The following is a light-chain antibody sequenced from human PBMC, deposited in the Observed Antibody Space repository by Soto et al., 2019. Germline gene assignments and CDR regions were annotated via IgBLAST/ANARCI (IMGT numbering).Light chain of an antibody. J-gene: IGKJ1*01. V-gene: IGKV1-5*03. CDR3: LQYNSYSTWT. Sequence: DIQMTQSPSTLSASVGDRVTITCRASQCISSWLAWYQQKPGKAPKLLIYKASSLESGVPSTFSGSGSGTEFTLTISSLQPDDFATYYCLQYNSYSTWTFGQGTKVEIK. CDR1: QCISSW. CDR2: KAS.